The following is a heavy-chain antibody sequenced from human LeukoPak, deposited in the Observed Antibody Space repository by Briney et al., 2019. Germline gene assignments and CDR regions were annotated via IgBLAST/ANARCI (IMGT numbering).Heavy chain of an antibody. D-gene: IGHD4-23*01. Sequence: ASVKVSCKASGYTFTSYGISWVRQAPGQGLEWMGWISAYNGNTNYAQKLQGRVTMTTDTSTSTAYMELRSLRSDDTAVYYCARVELDLYGGTSFDPWGQGTLVTVSS. CDR2: ISAYNGNT. J-gene: IGHJ5*02. CDR1: GYTFTSYG. V-gene: IGHV1-18*01. CDR3: ARVELDLYGGTSFDP.